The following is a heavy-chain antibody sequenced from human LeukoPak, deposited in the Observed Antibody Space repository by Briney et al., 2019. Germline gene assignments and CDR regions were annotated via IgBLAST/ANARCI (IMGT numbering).Heavy chain of an antibody. CDR1: GFTFSSYA. J-gene: IGHJ5*02. D-gene: IGHD6-6*01. CDR3: AKDTSSSYNWFDP. CDR2: IWYDGSNK. V-gene: IGHV3-33*06. Sequence: GGSLRLSCAASGFTFSSYAMSWVRQAPGKGLEWVAVIWYDGSNKYYADSVKGRFTISRDNSKNTLYLQMNSLRAEDTAVYYCAKDTSSSYNWFDPWGQGTLVTVSS.